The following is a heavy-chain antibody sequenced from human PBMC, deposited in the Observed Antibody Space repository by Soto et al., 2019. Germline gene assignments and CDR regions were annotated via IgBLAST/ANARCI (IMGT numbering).Heavy chain of an antibody. Sequence: GGSLRLSCAASGFTFSSYGMHWVRQAPGKGLEWVAVISYDGSNKYYADSVKGRFTISRDNSKNTLYLQMNSLRAEDTAVYYCAKPGVDYHYYYGMDVWGQGTTVTVSS. CDR1: GFTFSSYG. CDR2: ISYDGSNK. D-gene: IGHD2-15*01. CDR3: AKPGVDYHYYYGMDV. V-gene: IGHV3-30*18. J-gene: IGHJ6*02.